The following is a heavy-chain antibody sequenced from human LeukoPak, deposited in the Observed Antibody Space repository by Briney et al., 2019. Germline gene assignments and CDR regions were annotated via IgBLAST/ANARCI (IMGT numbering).Heavy chain of an antibody. J-gene: IGHJ3*02. CDR2: ISSSGSTI. V-gene: IGHV3-11*04. CDR1: GFTFSDYY. Sequence: GGSLRLSCAASGFTFSDYYMSWIRQAPGKGLEWVSYISSSGSTIYYADSVKGRFTISRDNSKNTLYLQMNSLRAEDTAVYYCAREGIVVVRDAFDIWGQGTMVTVSS. CDR3: AREGIVVVRDAFDI. D-gene: IGHD2-2*01.